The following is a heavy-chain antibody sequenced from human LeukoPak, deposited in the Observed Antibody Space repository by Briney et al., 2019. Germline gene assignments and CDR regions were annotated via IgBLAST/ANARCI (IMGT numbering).Heavy chain of an antibody. CDR1: GGSISSGDYY. D-gene: IGHD1-26*01. V-gene: IGHV4-30-4*08. CDR3: ARLGLVGAAVDY. J-gene: IGHJ4*02. Sequence: PSETLSLTCTVSGGSISSGDYYWSWIRQPPGKGLEWIGYIYYSGSTYYNPSLKSRVTISVDTSKNQFSLELSSVTAADTAVYYCARLGLVGAAVDYWGQGTLVTVSS. CDR2: IYYSGST.